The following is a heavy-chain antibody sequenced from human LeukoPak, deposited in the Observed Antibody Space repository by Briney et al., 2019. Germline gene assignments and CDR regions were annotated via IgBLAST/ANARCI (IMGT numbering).Heavy chain of an antibody. V-gene: IGHV3-23*01. CDR3: AKVSLPGVIPYYFDY. CDR1: GFTFSSYA. Sequence: GGSLRLSCAASGFTFSSYAMSCVRQAPGKGLEWVSAISGSGGSTYYADSVKGRFTISRDNSKNTLYLQMNSLRAEDTAVYYCAKVSLPGVIPYYFDYWGQGTLVTVSS. J-gene: IGHJ4*02. CDR2: ISGSGGST. D-gene: IGHD3-10*01.